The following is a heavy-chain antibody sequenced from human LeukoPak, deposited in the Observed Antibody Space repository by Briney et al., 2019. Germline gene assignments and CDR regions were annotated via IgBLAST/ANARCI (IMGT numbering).Heavy chain of an antibody. Sequence: PGGSLRLSCAASGFTFSSYAMHWARQAPGKGLEWVAVISYDGSNKYYADSVKGRFTISRDNSKNTLYLQMNSLRAEDTAVYYCAREPVGSYDILSFDYWGQGTLVTVSS. V-gene: IGHV3-30-3*01. CDR2: ISYDGSNK. CDR1: GFTFSSYA. D-gene: IGHD3-9*01. J-gene: IGHJ4*02. CDR3: AREPVGSYDILSFDY.